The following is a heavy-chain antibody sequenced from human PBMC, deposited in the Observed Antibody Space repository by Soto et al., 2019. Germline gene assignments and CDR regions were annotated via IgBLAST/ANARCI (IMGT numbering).Heavy chain of an antibody. Sequence: GGSLRLSCAASGFTFSTYGMHWVRQAPGKGLEWVAVISYDGSNKYYAESVKGRFTISRDNSENTVYLQMSSLRAEDTAVYFCAKGRSYYGSGSHDYWGQGTLVTVSS. D-gene: IGHD3-10*01. CDR3: AKGRSYYGSGSHDY. CDR1: GFTFSTYG. V-gene: IGHV3-30*18. J-gene: IGHJ4*02. CDR2: ISYDGSNK.